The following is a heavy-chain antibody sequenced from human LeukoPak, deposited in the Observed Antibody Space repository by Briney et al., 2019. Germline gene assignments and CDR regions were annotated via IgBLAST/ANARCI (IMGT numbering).Heavy chain of an antibody. CDR1: GFTFSSYA. V-gene: IGHV3-23*01. CDR2: ISGSGGST. Sequence: GGSLRLSCAASGFTFSSYAMSWVRQAPGKGLEWVSAISGSGGSTYYADSVKGRFTISRDNAKNSLYLQMNSLRAEDTAVYYCASPSDIAAAVRFDYWGQGTLVTVSS. D-gene: IGHD6-13*01. CDR3: ASPSDIAAAVRFDY. J-gene: IGHJ4*02.